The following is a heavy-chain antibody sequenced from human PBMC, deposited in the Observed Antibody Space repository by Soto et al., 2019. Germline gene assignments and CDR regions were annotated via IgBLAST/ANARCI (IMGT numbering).Heavy chain of an antibody. CDR2: ISYDGSNK. V-gene: IGHV3-30*18. CDR1: GFTFSSYG. J-gene: IGHJ6*02. CDR3: AKEGGYYGSGSYSVGENYYGMDV. Sequence: VQLVESGGGVVQPGRSLRLSCAASGFTFSSYGMHWVRQAPGKGLEWVAVISYDGSNKYYADSVKGRFTISRDNSKNTLYLQMNSVRAEDTAVYYCAKEGGYYGSGSYSVGENYYGMDVWGQGTTVTVSS. D-gene: IGHD3-10*01.